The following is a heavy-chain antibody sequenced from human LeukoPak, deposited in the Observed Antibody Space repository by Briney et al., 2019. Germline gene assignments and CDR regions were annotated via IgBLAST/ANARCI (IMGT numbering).Heavy chain of an antibody. V-gene: IGHV1-18*01. CDR3: ARDHYGDSFYYYYYGMDV. J-gene: IGHJ6*02. CDR1: GYTFTSYG. Sequence: ASVKVSCKASGYTFTSYGISWVRQAPGQGLEWMGWISAYNGNTNYAQKLQGRVTMTTDTSTSTAYMELRSLRSDDTAVYYCARDHYGDSFYYYYYGMDVWGQGTTVTVSS. CDR2: ISAYNGNT. D-gene: IGHD4-17*01.